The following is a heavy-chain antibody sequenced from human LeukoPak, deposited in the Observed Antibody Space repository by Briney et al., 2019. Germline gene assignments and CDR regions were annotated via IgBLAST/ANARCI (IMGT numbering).Heavy chain of an antibody. CDR3: ARDTQWAFDY. J-gene: IGHJ4*02. Sequence: GGSLRLSCAASEFTFSSYSMNWVRQAPGKGLEWVSNNRATSTTLYYQDYYADSVKGRFTTSRDNAKNSLYLQMDSLRVEDTAVYYCARDTQWAFDYWGQGTLVTVSS. CDR2: NRATSTTL. V-gene: IGHV3-48*01. D-gene: IGHD1-26*01. CDR1: EFTFSSYS.